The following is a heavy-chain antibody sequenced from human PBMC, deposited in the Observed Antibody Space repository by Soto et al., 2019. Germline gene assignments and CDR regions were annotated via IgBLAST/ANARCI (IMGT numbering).Heavy chain of an antibody. D-gene: IGHD3-9*01. CDR2: INPSGGST. J-gene: IGHJ6*02. Sequence: ASVKVSCKASGYTFTSYYMHWVRQAPGQGLEWMGIINPSGGSTSYAQKFQGRVTMTRDTSTSTVYMELSSLRSEDTAVYYCARGVMRYDILTGLHGMDVWGQGTTVTVSS. CDR1: GYTFTSYY. V-gene: IGHV1-46*01. CDR3: ARGVMRYDILTGLHGMDV.